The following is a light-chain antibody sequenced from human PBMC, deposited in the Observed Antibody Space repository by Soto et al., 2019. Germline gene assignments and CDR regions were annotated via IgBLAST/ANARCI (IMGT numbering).Light chain of an antibody. V-gene: IGLV1-51*01. CDR1: SSNIGNNF. J-gene: IGLJ2*01. CDR2: DIN. CDR3: GTWDSSL. Sequence: QSVLTRPPSVSAAPGQKVTISCSGSSSNIGNNFVSWYQQLPGTAPKLLIYDINKRPSGIPDRFSGSKSGTSATLGTTGLQTGDEADYYCGTWDSSLFGGGTKVTVL.